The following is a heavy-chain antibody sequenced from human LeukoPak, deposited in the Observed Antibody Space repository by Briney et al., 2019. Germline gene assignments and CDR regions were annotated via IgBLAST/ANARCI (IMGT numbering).Heavy chain of an antibody. CDR3: ARIATGYNWFDP. CDR2: INPNSGGT. Sequence: ASVKVSCKASGGTFSSYAISWVRQAPGQGLEWMGWINPNSGGTNYAQKFQGRVTMTRDTSISTAYMGLSRLRSDDTAVYYCARIATGYNWFDPWGQGTLVTVSS. J-gene: IGHJ5*02. D-gene: IGHD5-24*01. CDR1: GGTFSSYA. V-gene: IGHV1-2*02.